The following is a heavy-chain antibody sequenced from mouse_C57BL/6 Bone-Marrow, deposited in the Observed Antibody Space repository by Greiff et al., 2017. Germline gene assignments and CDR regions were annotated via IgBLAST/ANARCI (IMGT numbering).Heavy chain of an antibody. CDR2: IYPGGGYT. CDR3: ARCITTVVVDWYFDV. V-gene: IGHV1-63*01. J-gene: IGHJ1*03. CDR1: GYTFTNYW. D-gene: IGHD1-1*01. Sequence: VQLQESGAELVRPGTSVKMSCKASGYTFTNYWIGWAKQRPGHGLEWIGDIYPGGGYTNYNEKFKGKATLTADKSSSTAYMQFSSLTSEDSAIYYCARCITTVVVDWYFDVWGTGTTVTVSS.